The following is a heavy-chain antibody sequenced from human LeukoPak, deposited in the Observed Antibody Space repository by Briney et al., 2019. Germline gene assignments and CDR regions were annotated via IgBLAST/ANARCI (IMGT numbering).Heavy chain of an antibody. CDR3: ARDLIIRVSSLDY. CDR2: IIPIFGTA. J-gene: IGHJ4*02. CDR1: GGTFSSYA. Sequence: GASVKVSCKASGGTFSSYAISWVRQAPGQGLEWMGGIIPIFGTANYAQKFQGRVTMTRDTSTSTVYMELSSLRSEDTAVYYCARDLIIRVSSLDYWGQGTLVTVSS. D-gene: IGHD3-3*02. V-gene: IGHV1-69*05.